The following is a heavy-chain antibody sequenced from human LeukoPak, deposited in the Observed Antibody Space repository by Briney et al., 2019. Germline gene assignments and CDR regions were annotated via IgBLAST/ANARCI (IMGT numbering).Heavy chain of an antibody. J-gene: IGHJ4*02. CDR2: ISGSGGST. CDR3: AKALYDYVWGSYPLY. D-gene: IGHD3-16*02. Sequence: GGSLRLSCAASGFTFSNSDMNWVRQAPGKGLEWVSAISGSGGSTYYADSVKGRFTISRDNSKNTLYLQMNSLRAEDTAVYYCAKALYDYVWGSYPLYWGQGTLVTVSS. CDR1: GFTFSNSD. V-gene: IGHV3-23*01.